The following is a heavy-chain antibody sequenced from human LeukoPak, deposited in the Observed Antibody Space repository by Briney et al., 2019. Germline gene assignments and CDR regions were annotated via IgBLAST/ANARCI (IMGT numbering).Heavy chain of an antibody. CDR2: ISSSSGYI. CDR3: ARDSFGYCSGGSCYQPYYYGMDV. V-gene: IGHV3-21*04. Sequence: PGGSLRLSCAASGFTFSSYSMNWVRQAPGKGLEWVSSISSSSGYIYYADSVKGRFTISRDNAKNSLYLQMNSLRAEDTAVYYCARDSFGYCSGGSCYQPYYYGMDVWGQGTTVTVSS. CDR1: GFTFSSYS. J-gene: IGHJ6*02. D-gene: IGHD2-15*01.